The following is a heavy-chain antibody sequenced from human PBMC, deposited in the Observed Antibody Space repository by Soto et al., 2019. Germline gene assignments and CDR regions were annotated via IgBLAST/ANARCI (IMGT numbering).Heavy chain of an antibody. Sequence: QVQLQQWGTGLLKPSETLSLHCAVYGESLRGYYWSWIRQTPAMGLEWIGEINHRGTTNHASSLNSRAIISIDTAKNQVSLRLNSVTAADTAVYSCARGYPRSILSTSVTTSSWFDSWGQGTLVTVSS. CDR2: INHRGTT. D-gene: IGHD2-21*01. J-gene: IGHJ5*01. V-gene: IGHV4-34*04. CDR1: GESLRGYY. CDR3: ARGYPRSILSTSVTTSSWFDS.